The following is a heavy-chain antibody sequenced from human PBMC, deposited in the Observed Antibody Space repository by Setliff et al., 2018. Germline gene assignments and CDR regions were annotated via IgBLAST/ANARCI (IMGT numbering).Heavy chain of an antibody. CDR1: GGSISSSSYY. CDR3: ARRETYYNFWSGYYAY. CDR2: IYYSGST. J-gene: IGHJ4*02. Sequence: LSLTCTVSGGSISSSSYYWGWIRQPPGKGLEWIGSIYYSGSTYYNPSLKSRVTISVDASKNQFSLKLSSVTAADTAVYYCARRETYYNFWSGYYAYWGQGTLVTVSS. D-gene: IGHD3-3*01. V-gene: IGHV4-39*07.